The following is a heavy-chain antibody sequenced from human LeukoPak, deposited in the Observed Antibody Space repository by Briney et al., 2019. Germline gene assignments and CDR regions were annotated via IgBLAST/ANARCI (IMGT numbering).Heavy chain of an antibody. D-gene: IGHD3-10*01. Sequence: SETLSLTCTVSGGSISSGDYSWSWIRQPPGKGLEWIGYIYYSGSTYYNPSLKSRVTISVDTSKNQFSLKLSSVTAADTAVYYCASDYGGYYYYYGMDVWGQGTTVTVSS. CDR3: ASDYGGYYYYYGMDV. CDR2: IYYSGST. J-gene: IGHJ6*02. CDR1: GGSISSGDYS. V-gene: IGHV4-30-4*01.